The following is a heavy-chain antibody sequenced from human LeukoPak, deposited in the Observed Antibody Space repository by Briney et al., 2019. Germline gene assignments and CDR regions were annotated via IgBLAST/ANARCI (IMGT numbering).Heavy chain of an antibody. V-gene: IGHV4-59*08. Sequence: SSETLSLTCTVSGGSISSYYWSWIRQPPGKGLEWIGYIYYSGSTNYNPSLKSRVTIPVDTSKNQFSLKLSSVTAADTAVYYCARRNVYSSSWDYFDYWGQGTLVTVSS. CDR2: IYYSGST. J-gene: IGHJ4*02. D-gene: IGHD6-13*01. CDR3: ARRNVYSSSWDYFDY. CDR1: GGSISSYY.